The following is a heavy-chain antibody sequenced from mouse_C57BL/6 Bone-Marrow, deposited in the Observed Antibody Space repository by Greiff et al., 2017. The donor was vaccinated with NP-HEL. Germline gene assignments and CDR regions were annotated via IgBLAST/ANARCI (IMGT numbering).Heavy chain of an antibody. Sequence: QVQLQQSGAELARPGASVKLSCKASGYTFTSYGISWVKQRTGQGLEWIGEIYPRSGNTYYNEKFKGKATLTADKSSSTAYMELRSLTSEDSAVYFCPRFGYDYYFDYGGKGPTLTVSP. D-gene: IGHD2-2*01. CDR2: IYPRSGNT. CDR3: PRFGYDYYFDY. V-gene: IGHV1-81*01. CDR1: GYTFTSYG. J-gene: IGHJ2*01.